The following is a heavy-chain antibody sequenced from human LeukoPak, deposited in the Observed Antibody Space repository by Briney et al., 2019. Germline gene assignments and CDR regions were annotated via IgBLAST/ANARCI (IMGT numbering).Heavy chain of an antibody. CDR1: GGSFSGYY. CDR2: IYYSGST. V-gene: IGHV4-34*01. J-gene: IGHJ3*02. Sequence: SETLSLTCAVYGGSFSGYYWSWIRQPPGKGLEWIGSIYYSGSTYYNPSLKSRVTISVDTSKNQFSLKLSSVTAADTAVYYCARSSCSGGSCYSDAFDIWGQGTMVTVSS. D-gene: IGHD2-15*01. CDR3: ARSSCSGGSCYSDAFDI.